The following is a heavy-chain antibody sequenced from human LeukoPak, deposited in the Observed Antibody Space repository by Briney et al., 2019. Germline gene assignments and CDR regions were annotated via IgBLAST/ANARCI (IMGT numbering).Heavy chain of an antibody. D-gene: IGHD5-18*01. J-gene: IGHJ4*02. CDR2: INPNGGST. Sequence: ASVEVSCKASGYTFTNYYIHWVRQAPGQGLDWMGLINPNGGSTTYAQKFQGRVTMTRDTSTSTVYMRLSSLRSEDTAVYFCARAAGDSYGYRYYFDYWGQGTLVTVSS. CDR3: ARAAGDSYGYRYYFDY. V-gene: IGHV1-46*01. CDR1: GYTFTNYY.